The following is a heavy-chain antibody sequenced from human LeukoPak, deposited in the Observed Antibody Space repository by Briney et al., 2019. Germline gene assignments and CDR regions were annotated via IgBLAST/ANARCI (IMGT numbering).Heavy chain of an antibody. Sequence: GGSLRLSCAASGFTFSSYWMSWVRQAPGKGLEWVANIKQDGSEKYYVDSVKGRFTISRDNSKNTLYLQMNSLRAEDTAVYYCAKDVQSTPYYYYGMDVWGQGTTVTVSS. CDR1: GFTFSSYW. CDR2: IKQDGSEK. V-gene: IGHV3-7*01. CDR3: AKDVQSTPYYYYGMDV. D-gene: IGHD2-15*01. J-gene: IGHJ6*02.